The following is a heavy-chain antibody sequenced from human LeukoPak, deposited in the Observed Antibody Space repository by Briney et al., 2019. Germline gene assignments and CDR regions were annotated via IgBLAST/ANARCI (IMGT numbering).Heavy chain of an antibody. CDR2: ISAYNGNT. D-gene: IGHD2-2*01. CDR1: GYTFTGYY. J-gene: IGHJ4*02. Sequence: ASVKVSCKASGYTFTGYYMHWVRQAPGQGLEWMGWISAYNGNTNYAQKLQGRVTMTTDTSTSTAYMELRSLRSDDTAVYYCARDVNVVVPDFDYWGQGTLVTVSS. V-gene: IGHV1-18*04. CDR3: ARDVNVVVPDFDY.